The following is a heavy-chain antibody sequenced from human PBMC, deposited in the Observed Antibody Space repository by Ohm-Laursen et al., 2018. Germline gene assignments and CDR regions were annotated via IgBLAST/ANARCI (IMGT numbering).Heavy chain of an antibody. CDR2: ISGSGGST. J-gene: IGHJ2*01. CDR3: ATWSGYPYWYFDL. CDR1: GSTFSSYA. V-gene: IGHV3-23*01. Sequence: SLRLSCAAPGSTFSSYAMSWVRQAPGKGLEWVSAISGSGGSTYYADSVKGRFTISRDNSKNTLYLQMNSLRAEDTAVYYCATWSGYPYWYFDLWGRGTLVTVSS. D-gene: IGHD3-3*01.